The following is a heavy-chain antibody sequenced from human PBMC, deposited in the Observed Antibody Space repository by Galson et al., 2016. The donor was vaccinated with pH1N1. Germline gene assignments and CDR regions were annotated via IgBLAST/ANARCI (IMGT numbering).Heavy chain of an antibody. D-gene: IGHD2-15*01. J-gene: IGHJ6*01. V-gene: IGHV4-31*03. Sequence: TLSLTCTVSGGSISSDGNYWSWIRQHPGKGLEWIGYIHNRGSTAYNPSLKSRVTISIDTSKNQFSLKLRSVTAAYTAVVCCAGEDLVVGEGWDNGVDLGGRGTAVTVSS. CDR1: GGSISSDGNY. CDR2: IHNRGST. CDR3: AGEDLVVGEGWDNGVDL.